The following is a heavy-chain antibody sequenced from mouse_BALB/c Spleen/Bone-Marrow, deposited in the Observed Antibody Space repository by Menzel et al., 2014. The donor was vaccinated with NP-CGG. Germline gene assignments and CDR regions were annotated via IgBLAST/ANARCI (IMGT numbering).Heavy chain of an antibody. V-gene: IGHV1-47*01. CDR3: ARGAYGLFDY. Sequence: QVQLKQSGAELVRPGASVKMSCKAFGYPFTTYPIEWMRQNHGKNLEWIGNFHPYDDDTKYNEQFKGKAKLTVDKSSTTASLELSRLTSDDSAVYYCARGAYGLFDYWGQGTTLTVPS. J-gene: IGHJ2*01. CDR2: FHPYDDDT. CDR1: GYPFTTYP. D-gene: IGHD6-5*01.